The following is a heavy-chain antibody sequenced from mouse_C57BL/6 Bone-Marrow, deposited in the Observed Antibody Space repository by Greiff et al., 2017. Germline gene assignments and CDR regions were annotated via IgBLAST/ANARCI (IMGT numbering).Heavy chain of an antibody. J-gene: IGHJ2*01. D-gene: IGHD4-1*01. CDR1: GFTFSSYA. CDR3: ARAWDNY. Sequence: DVKLVESGGGLVKPGGSLKLSCAASGFTFSSYAMSWVRQTPEKRLEWVATISDGGSYTYYPDNVKGRFTISRDNAKNNLYLQMSHLKSEDTAMYYCARAWDNYWGQGTTLTVSS. V-gene: IGHV5-4*03. CDR2: ISDGGSYT.